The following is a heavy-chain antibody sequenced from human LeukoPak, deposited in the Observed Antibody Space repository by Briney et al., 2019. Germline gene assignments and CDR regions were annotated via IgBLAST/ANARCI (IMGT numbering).Heavy chain of an antibody. CDR3: ARHLALVTTIYNFHY. D-gene: IGHD2-21*02. Sequence: PSETLSLTCTVSGGSIINTDYYWGWIRQSPGKGLEWVGSIFYTGRTYYNPSLESRLTISLDLPKNQFSVNLKSVTASDTAFYYCARHLALVTTIYNFHYWGQGALVTVSP. V-gene: IGHV4-39*01. CDR1: GGSIINTDYY. CDR2: IFYTGRT. J-gene: IGHJ4*02.